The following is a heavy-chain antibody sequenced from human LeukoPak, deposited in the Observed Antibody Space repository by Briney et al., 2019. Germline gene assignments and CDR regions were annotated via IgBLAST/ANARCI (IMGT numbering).Heavy chain of an antibody. CDR3: ARAQDFPDSSGPNSLAF. Sequence: SETLSLTCTVSGYSLSSGFFCDWIRQSPGKGLEWIGSFSHRGGSYHNPSLKSRVTISVDTSKNQFSLKLLSVTAADTAVYYCARAQDFPDSSGPNSLAFWGQGFLVTVSS. CDR1: GYSLSSGFF. J-gene: IGHJ4*02. CDR2: FSHRGGS. V-gene: IGHV4-38-2*02. D-gene: IGHD3-22*01.